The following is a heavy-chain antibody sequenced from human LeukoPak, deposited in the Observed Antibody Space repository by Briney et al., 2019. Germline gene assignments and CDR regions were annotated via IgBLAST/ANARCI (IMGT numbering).Heavy chain of an antibody. J-gene: IGHJ5*02. CDR3: ARDNGDYVGFDP. CDR1: GGSLSSSSYY. CDR2: IYYSGST. Sequence: SETLSLTCTVSGGSLSSSSYYWGWIRQPPGKGLEWIGSIYYSGSTYYNPSLKSRVTISVDTSKNQFSLKLSSVTAADTAVYYCARDNGDYVGFDPWGQGTLVTVSS. D-gene: IGHD4-17*01. V-gene: IGHV4-39*07.